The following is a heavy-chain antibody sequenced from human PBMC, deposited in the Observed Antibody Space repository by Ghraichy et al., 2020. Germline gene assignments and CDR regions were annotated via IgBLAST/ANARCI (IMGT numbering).Heavy chain of an antibody. CDR3: AKVPYSSGWYPYFDY. V-gene: IGHV3-23*01. J-gene: IGHJ4*02. CDR1: GITFSTYA. CDR2: IGGSDGNT. D-gene: IGHD6-19*01. Sequence: GGSLRLSCAASGITFSTYAMSWVRQAPGKGLEWVSAIGGSDGNTYYADYVKGRCTISRDNSKNTLYLHMNSVRVEDTALYYCAKVPYSSGWYPYFDYWGQGNLVNV.